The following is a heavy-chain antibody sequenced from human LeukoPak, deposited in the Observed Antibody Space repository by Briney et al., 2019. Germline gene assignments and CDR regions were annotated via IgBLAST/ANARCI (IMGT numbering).Heavy chain of an antibody. CDR2: ISADGDDT. J-gene: IGHJ4*02. CDR3: ADYRKPQGLDY. V-gene: IGHV3-23*01. D-gene: IGHD1-14*01. CDR1: GFSFGTYA. Sequence: GGSLRLSCAVSGFSFGTYAASWVRQAPGKGLEWVSAISADGDDTYYADSVKGRFTISRDNSKNTLYLQMDSLRAEDTAVYYCADYRKPQGLDYWGQGALVAVPS.